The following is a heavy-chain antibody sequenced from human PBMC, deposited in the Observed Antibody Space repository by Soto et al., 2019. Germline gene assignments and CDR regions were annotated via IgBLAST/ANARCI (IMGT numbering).Heavy chain of an antibody. V-gene: IGHV4-59*01. Sequence: QVQRQVSGPGLVKPSATLSLTCTVSDGSISSYYWSWIRQPPGKGLDWLGYSFYTGSNNHNPSLKSRVTISLDMSTSQFSLRLSSVTAADTATYYCAKSRDGYNLNAIDDWGQGFLVTVSS. CDR3: AKSRDGYNLNAIDD. CDR1: DGSISSYY. CDR2: SFYTGSN. J-gene: IGHJ4*02. D-gene: IGHD5-12*01.